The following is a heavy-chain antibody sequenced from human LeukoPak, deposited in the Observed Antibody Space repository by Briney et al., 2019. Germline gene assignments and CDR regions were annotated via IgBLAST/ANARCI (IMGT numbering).Heavy chain of an antibody. Sequence: PSETLSLTCAVYGGSFSGYYWSWIRQPPGKGLEWIGEINHSGSTNYNPSLKSRVTISVDTPKNQFSLKLSSVTAADTAVYYCARVFGQYAFDIWGQGTMVTVSS. CDR1: GGSFSGYY. CDR3: ARVFGQYAFDI. CDR2: INHSGST. J-gene: IGHJ3*02. D-gene: IGHD3-10*01. V-gene: IGHV4-34*01.